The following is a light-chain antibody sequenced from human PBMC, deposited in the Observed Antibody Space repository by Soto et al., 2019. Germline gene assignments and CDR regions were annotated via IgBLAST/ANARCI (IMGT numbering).Light chain of an antibody. V-gene: IGLV2-14*01. Sequence: QSALTQPASVSGSPGQSITISCTGTSSDVGGYNYVSWYQQRPGKAPKLMIYDVSNRPSGVSNRFSGSKSVNTASLTISGLQAEDEADYYCSSYTSSSTLYVFGTGTQLTVL. CDR3: SSYTSSSTLYV. CDR2: DVS. J-gene: IGLJ1*01. CDR1: SSDVGGYNY.